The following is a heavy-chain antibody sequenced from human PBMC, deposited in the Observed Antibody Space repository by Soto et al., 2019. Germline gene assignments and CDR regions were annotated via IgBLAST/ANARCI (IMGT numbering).Heavy chain of an antibody. Sequence: GSLRLSCAASGFTFSNYAISWVRQAPGKGLEWVSSISGSGSSTYYADSVKGRFTISRDNSKNTLYLQMNSLRAEDTAVYYCATYSGNYERYGVYYGMDVWGQGTTVTVSS. V-gene: IGHV3-23*01. D-gene: IGHD1-26*01. J-gene: IGHJ6*02. CDR2: ISGSGSST. CDR3: ATYSGNYERYGVYYGMDV. CDR1: GFTFSNYA.